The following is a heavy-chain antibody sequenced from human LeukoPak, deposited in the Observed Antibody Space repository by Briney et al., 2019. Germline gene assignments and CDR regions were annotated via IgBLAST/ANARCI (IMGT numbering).Heavy chain of an antibody. V-gene: IGHV1-46*01. Sequence: ASVKVSCKASGYTFTSYYMHWVRQAPGQGLEWMGIINPSGGSTSYAQKFQGRVTMTRDTSTSTVYMELSSLRSEDTAVYYCARGETPASYSYLNFDYWGQGTLVTVSS. CDR2: INPSGGST. CDR3: ARGETPASYSYLNFDY. CDR1: GYTFTSYY. J-gene: IGHJ4*02. D-gene: IGHD2-21*01.